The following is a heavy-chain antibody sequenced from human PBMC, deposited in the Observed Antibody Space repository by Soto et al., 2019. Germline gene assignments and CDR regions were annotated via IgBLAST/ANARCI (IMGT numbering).Heavy chain of an antibody. CDR1: GGSITNYY. V-gene: IGHV4-59*01. CDR3: ARPGGSGWFYFDS. D-gene: IGHD6-13*01. J-gene: IGHJ4*02. CDR2: VYYSGST. Sequence: SETLSLTCTVSGGSITNYYWSWIRQPPGKGLEWIGNVYYSGSTNYNPSLKSRVTISVDTSKNQFSLKLSSVTAADTAVYYCARPGGSGWFYFDSWGQGSQVTVSS.